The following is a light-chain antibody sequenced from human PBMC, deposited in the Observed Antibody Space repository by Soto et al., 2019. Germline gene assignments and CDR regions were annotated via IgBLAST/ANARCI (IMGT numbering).Light chain of an antibody. V-gene: IGKV1-12*01. Sequence: DIQMTQSPSSVSASVGDSVTITCRASQEISNCLAWYQQKPGKAPKLLIYTASSLQSGVPSRFSGSGSGTDFTLTICGLQPEDFATYYCQQTNSFPPWTFGQGTKVEIK. CDR2: TAS. J-gene: IGKJ1*01. CDR3: QQTNSFPPWT. CDR1: QEISNC.